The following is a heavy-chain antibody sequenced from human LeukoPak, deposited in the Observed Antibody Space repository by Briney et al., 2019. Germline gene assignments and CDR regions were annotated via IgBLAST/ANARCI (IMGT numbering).Heavy chain of an antibody. CDR2: ISGSGAKT. D-gene: IGHD3-3*01. Sequence: GSLRLSCGASGFTFRSYAMTWVRQAPGKGLERVSAISGSGAKTYYADSVKGRFTISRDNSRNTLYLQMNSLRVEDTAVYYCAQGDSYYDFLLSVWGQGTMVTVSS. J-gene: IGHJ3*01. CDR1: GFTFRSYA. CDR3: AQGDSYYDFLLSV. V-gene: IGHV3-23*01.